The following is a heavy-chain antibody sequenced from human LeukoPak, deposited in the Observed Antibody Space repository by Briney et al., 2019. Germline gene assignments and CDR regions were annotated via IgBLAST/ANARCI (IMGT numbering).Heavy chain of an antibody. Sequence: PGGSLRLSCAASGFTFSSYAMSWVRQAPGKGLEWVSAISGSGGSTYYADSVKGRFTISRDNSKNTLYLQMNSLRAEDTAVYYCARAYYYDSSGYHDAFDIWGQGTMVTVSS. CDR1: GFTFSSYA. J-gene: IGHJ3*02. CDR3: ARAYYYDSSGYHDAFDI. CDR2: ISGSGGST. V-gene: IGHV3-23*01. D-gene: IGHD3-22*01.